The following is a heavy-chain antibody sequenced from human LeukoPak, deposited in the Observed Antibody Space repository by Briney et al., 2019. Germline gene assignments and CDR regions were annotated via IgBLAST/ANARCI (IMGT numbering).Heavy chain of an antibody. V-gene: IGHV3-33*01. Sequence: PGGSLRLSCAASGFTFSSYGMHWVRQAPGKGLEWVAVIWYDGSNKYYADSVKGRFTISRDNSKNTLYLQMNSLRAEDTPVYYCARGATVVTPGKDYFDYWGQGTLVTVSS. J-gene: IGHJ4*02. CDR3: ARGATVVTPGKDYFDY. D-gene: IGHD4-23*01. CDR1: GFTFSSYG. CDR2: IWYDGSNK.